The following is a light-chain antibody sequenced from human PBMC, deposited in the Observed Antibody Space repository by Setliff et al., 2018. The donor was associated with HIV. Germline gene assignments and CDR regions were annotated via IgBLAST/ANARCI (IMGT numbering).Light chain of an antibody. Sequence: QSVPTQPASVSGSPGQAITISCTGTSSDVGCYNLVSWYQQHPGKAPKLMIYEGSKRPSGVSNRFSGSKSGDTASLTISGFQAEDEAYYYCCSYAGSSTTYVFGTGTKVTVL. CDR2: EGS. CDR3: CSYAGSSTTYV. V-gene: IGLV2-23*01. J-gene: IGLJ1*01. CDR1: SSDVGCYNL.